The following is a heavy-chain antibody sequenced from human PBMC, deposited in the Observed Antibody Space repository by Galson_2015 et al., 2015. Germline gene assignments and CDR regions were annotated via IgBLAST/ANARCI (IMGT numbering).Heavy chain of an antibody. CDR3: ARALGEEARVPVIAAAGPICEC. D-gene: IGHD6-13*01. CDR1: GYTFTNHF. J-gene: IGHJ4*02. V-gene: IGHV1-46*01. CDR2: LNPNFGST. Sequence: SVKVSCKASGYTFTNHFLHWVRQAPGQGLEWMGILNPNFGSTSYAEKFQGRVTMTSDTSTSTVYMELSSLRPEDTAVYYCARALGEEARVPVIAAAGPICECWGQGTLVTVSS.